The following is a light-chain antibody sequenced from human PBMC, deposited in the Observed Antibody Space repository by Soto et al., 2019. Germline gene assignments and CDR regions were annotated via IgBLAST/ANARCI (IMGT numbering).Light chain of an antibody. V-gene: IGLV4-69*01. J-gene: IGLJ3*02. CDR3: QTWGTGIEV. Sequence: QPVLTQSPSASASLGASVKLTCTLNSGHGTYAIAWHQQLPEKGPRYLMKVNSDGSHSKGDGIPDRFSGSSSGAERHLTISSIKSEDEADYYCQTWGTGIEVFGGGTKLTVL. CDR2: VNSDGSH. CDR1: SGHGTYA.